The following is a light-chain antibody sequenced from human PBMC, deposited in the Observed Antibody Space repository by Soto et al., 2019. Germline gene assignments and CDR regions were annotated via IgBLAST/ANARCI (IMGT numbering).Light chain of an antibody. J-gene: IGLJ2*01. Sequence: QSALTQPPSVSGAPGQRVTISCTGSSSNIGAGYDVHWYQQLPGTAPKLLIHGNRNRPSGVPDRFSGSKSGTSASLAITGLQAEDEADYYCQSYDSSLSGVVFGGGTQLTVL. V-gene: IGLV1-40*01. CDR1: SSNIGAGYD. CDR3: QSYDSSLSGVV. CDR2: GNR.